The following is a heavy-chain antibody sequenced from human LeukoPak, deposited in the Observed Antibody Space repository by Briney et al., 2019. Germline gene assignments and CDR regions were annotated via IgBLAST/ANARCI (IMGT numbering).Heavy chain of an antibody. D-gene: IGHD6-13*01. CDR1: GFTSSSYG. CDR3: AKVVQYSSSWYGSYYYGMDV. Sequence: GRSLRLSCAASGFTSSSYGMHWVRQAPGKGLEWVAVISYDGSNKYYADSVKGRFTISRDNSKNTLYLQMNSLRAEDTAVYYCAKVVQYSSSWYGSYYYGMDVWGKGTTVTVSS. V-gene: IGHV3-30*18. CDR2: ISYDGSNK. J-gene: IGHJ6*04.